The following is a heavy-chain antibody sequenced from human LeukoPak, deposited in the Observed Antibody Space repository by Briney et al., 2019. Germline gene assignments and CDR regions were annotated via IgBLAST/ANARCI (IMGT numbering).Heavy chain of an antibody. D-gene: IGHD3-3*01. J-gene: IGHJ4*02. CDR2: INPSGGST. CDR3: AKASDDFWSGYPSDY. CDR1: GYTFTSYY. Sequence: GASVKVSCKASGYTFTSYYMHWVRQAPGQGLEWMGIINPSGGSTSYAQKFQGRVTMTRDTSTSTVYMELSSLRSEDTAVYYCAKASDDFWSGYPSDYWGQGTLVTVSS. V-gene: IGHV1-46*01.